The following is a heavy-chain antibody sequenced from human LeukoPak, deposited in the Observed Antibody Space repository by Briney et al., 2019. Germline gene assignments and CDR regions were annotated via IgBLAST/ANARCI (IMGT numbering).Heavy chain of an antibody. CDR1: GGSISSYY. J-gene: IGHJ4*02. CDR2: INHSGST. CDR3: ARGEATITH. D-gene: IGHD5-24*01. V-gene: IGHV4-34*01. Sequence: PSETLSLTCTVSGGSISSYYWSWIRQPPGKGLEWIGEINHSGSTNYNPSLKSRVTISVDTSKNQFSLKLSSVTAADTAVYYCARGEATITHWGQGTLVTVSS.